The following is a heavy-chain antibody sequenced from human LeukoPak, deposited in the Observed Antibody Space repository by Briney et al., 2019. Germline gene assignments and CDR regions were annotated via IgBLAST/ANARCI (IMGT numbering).Heavy chain of an antibody. CDR3: AKDLRSRMYGSGSNLDY. V-gene: IGHV3-21*01. Sequence: GGSLRLSCAASGFTFRSYTMNWVRQAPGKGLEWVSSISSSSSSIYYAESVKGRFTISRDNSKNTLYLQMNSLRAEDTAVYYCAKDLRSRMYGSGSNLDYWGQGTLVTVSS. CDR2: ISSSSSSI. J-gene: IGHJ4*02. D-gene: IGHD3-10*01. CDR1: GFTFRSYT.